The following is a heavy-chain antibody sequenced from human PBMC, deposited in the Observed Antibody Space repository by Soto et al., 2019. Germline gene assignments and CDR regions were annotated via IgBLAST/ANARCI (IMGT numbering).Heavy chain of an antibody. CDR3: ASTRRWLSFDS. V-gene: IGHV4-59*01. CDR1: GDSISTNY. CDR2: IYYSGST. Sequence: QVQLQESGPGLVKPSETLSLTCTVSGDSISTNYWSWIRQPPGKGLEWIGNIYYSGSTNYNPSLKSRVTISLGTSKNEFSLKLSSVTAADTAVYYCASTRRWLSFDSWGPGTLVTVSS. J-gene: IGHJ4*02. D-gene: IGHD3-22*01.